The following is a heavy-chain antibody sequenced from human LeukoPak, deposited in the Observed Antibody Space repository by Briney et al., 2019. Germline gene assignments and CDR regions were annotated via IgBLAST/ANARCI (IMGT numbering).Heavy chain of an antibody. J-gene: IGHJ3*02. D-gene: IGHD4-17*01. Sequence: GGSLRLSCAASGFTFSSYGMHWVRQAPGKGLEWVAVIWPDGRNKFYADSVKGRFTVSRDNSKNTLFLQMSSLRADDTALYYCAREVTNDAFDIWGQGTMVTVSS. V-gene: IGHV3-33*01. CDR2: IWPDGRNK. CDR1: GFTFSSYG. CDR3: AREVTNDAFDI.